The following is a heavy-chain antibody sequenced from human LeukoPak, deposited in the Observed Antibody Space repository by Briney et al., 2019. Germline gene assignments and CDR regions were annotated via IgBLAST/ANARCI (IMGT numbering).Heavy chain of an antibody. D-gene: IGHD1-1*01. J-gene: IGHJ4*02. CDR3: AKCLTSTGTCYFDY. CDR1: GFTVSNYA. CDR2: ISGSGGNT. Sequence: GGSLRLSCAASGFTVSNYAMSWARQAPGEGLEWVSAISGSGGNTYNADSVNGRFTISRDNSQNMLFLQMNSLRADGTAIYYCAKCLTSTGTCYFDYWGQGTLVTVSS. V-gene: IGHV3-23*01.